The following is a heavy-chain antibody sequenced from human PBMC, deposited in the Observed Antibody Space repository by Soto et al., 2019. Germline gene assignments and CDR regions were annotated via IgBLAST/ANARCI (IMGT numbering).Heavy chain of an antibody. CDR2: IYHIGIT. CDR3: AGDPRRYDNSET. Sequence: QVYLRESGPGLVRPSGTLSLTCAVSGGSISSSFWWTWVRRPPGKGLEWSGEIYHIGITHYNRSLKSRVTLTVDKSTKQFTSKINSVTAADTAVYYCAGDPRRYDNSETWGRGILVTVSS. V-gene: IGHV4-4*02. J-gene: IGHJ4*02. D-gene: IGHD1-26*01. CDR1: GGSISSSFW.